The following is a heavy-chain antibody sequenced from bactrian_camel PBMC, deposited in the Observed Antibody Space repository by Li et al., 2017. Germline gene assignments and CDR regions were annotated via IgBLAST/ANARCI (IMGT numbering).Heavy chain of an antibody. V-gene: IGHV3S1*01. CDR2: IATGVGGT. Sequence: VQLVESGGGSVLAGGSLRLSCTASGYSNARYCVGWFRQVSEKEREGVTAIATGVGGTYYADSVKGRFTISRDNAENTLLLEMNELEPEDSGMYYCAAKSQCTMQFDWRG. D-gene: IGHD5*01. CDR1: GYSNARYC.